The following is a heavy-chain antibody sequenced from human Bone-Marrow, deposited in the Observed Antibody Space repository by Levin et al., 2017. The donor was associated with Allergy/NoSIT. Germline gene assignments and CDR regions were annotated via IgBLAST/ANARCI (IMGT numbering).Heavy chain of an antibody. CDR1: GFTFSSYW. J-gene: IGHJ4*02. V-gene: IGHV3-74*01. D-gene: IGHD4-23*01. CDR3: ARVAGGNSPYYFDY. CDR2: ISGDGDNT. Sequence: RASVKVSCAASGFTFSSYWMHWVRQAPGKGLVWVSRISGDGDNTSYADSVKGRFTISRDSANNTLYLQMNSLRAEDTAVYFCARVAGGNSPYYFDYWGQGTLVTVSS.